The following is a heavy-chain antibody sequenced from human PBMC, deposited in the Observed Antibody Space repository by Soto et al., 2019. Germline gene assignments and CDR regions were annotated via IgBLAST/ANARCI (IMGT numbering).Heavy chain of an antibody. J-gene: IGHJ3*02. D-gene: IGHD1-26*01. CDR3: ARAKSSRRDDAFDI. V-gene: IGHV3-11*05. CDR2: IAGTSYYT. Sequence: QVQLVESGGGLVEPGGSLRLSCGASGFTFSDYYMTWIRQAPGKGLEWVSYIAGTSYYTNYADSVKGRFIISRDNAKSSLYLQMKSLRAEDTAVYYCARAKSSRRDDAFDIWGQGTVVTVSS. CDR1: GFTFSDYY.